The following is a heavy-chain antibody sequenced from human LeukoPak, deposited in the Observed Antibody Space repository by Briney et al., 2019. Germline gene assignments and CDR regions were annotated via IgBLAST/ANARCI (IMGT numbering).Heavy chain of an antibody. J-gene: IGHJ4*02. CDR2: INHSGST. CDR3: ARDPVGGDYFDY. V-gene: IGHV4-34*01. CDR1: GGSFSGYY. Sequence: PSETLSLTCAVYGGSFSGYYWSWIRQPPGKGLEWIGEINHSGSTNYNPSLKSRVTISVDTSKNQFSLKLSSVTAADTAVYYCARDPVGGDYFDYWGQGTLVTVSS. D-gene: IGHD2-2*01.